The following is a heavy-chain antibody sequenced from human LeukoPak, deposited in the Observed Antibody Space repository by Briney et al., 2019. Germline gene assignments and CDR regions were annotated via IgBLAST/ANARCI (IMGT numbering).Heavy chain of an antibody. J-gene: IGHJ4*02. CDR3: TKDQQVGAAAYYFDS. CDR1: GFTFSRYG. CDR2: IANDGKDK. Sequence: PGRSLRLSCAASGFTFSRYGLDWVRQAPGKGLEWVAVIANDGKDKKYADSVKGRFSTSRDNSKSTLYLQMNSLRAEDTGVYYCTKDQQVGAAAYYFDSWGQGTLVTVPS. V-gene: IGHV3-30*18. D-gene: IGHD6-13*01.